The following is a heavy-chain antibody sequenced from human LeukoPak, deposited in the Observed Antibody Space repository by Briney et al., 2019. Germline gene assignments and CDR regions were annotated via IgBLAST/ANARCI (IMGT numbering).Heavy chain of an antibody. Sequence: ASVKVSCKASGCTFTSCGISWVRQAPGQGLEWMGWISAYNGNTNYAQKLQGRVTMTTDTSTSTAYMELRSLRSDDTAVYYCARGGVAARPGNDAFDIWGQGTMVTVSS. V-gene: IGHV1-18*01. J-gene: IGHJ3*02. CDR3: ARGGVAARPGNDAFDI. CDR1: GCTFTSCG. D-gene: IGHD6-6*01. CDR2: ISAYNGNT.